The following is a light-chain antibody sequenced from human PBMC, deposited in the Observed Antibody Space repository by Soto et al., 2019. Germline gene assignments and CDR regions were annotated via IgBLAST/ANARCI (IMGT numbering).Light chain of an antibody. CDR2: AAS. Sequence: IQRTQSPSSLSASVGGRGTITCRASQGMRNDLGWYQQKPGKAPKLLIYAASSLQSGVPSRFSGSGSGTDFTLTISSLQPEDFATYYCLQDYNYPWTFGQGTKVDIK. J-gene: IGKJ1*01. V-gene: IGKV1-6*01. CDR3: LQDYNYPWT. CDR1: QGMRND.